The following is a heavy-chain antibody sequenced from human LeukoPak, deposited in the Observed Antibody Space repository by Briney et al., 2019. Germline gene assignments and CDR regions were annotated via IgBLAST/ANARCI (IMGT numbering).Heavy chain of an antibody. Sequence: GGSLRLSCAASGFTFTSYWMHWVRQAPGKGLVWLSRINSDGTITSYADSLEGRFTISRDNAKNTVYLQMNSLRAEDTAVYYCARPGVGFDYWGQGTLVTVSS. V-gene: IGHV3-74*01. CDR3: ARPGVGFDY. CDR2: INSDGTIT. CDR1: GFTFTSYW. J-gene: IGHJ4*02.